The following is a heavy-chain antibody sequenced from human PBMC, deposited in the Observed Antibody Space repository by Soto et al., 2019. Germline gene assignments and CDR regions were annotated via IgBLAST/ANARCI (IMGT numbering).Heavy chain of an antibody. CDR3: AKRIYYYYGMDV. J-gene: IGHJ6*02. CDR2: ISGSGGST. CDR1: GFTFSSYA. V-gene: IGHV3-23*01. Sequence: GALRLSCAASGFTFSSYAMSWVRQAPGKGLEWVSAISGSGGSTYYADSVKGRFTISRDNSKNTLYLQMNSLRAEDTAVYYCAKRIYYYYGMDVWGQGTTVTVSS.